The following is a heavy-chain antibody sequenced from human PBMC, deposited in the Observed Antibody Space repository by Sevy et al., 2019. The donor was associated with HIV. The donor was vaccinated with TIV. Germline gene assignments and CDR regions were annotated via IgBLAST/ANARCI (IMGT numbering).Heavy chain of an antibody. D-gene: IGHD1-26*01. V-gene: IGHV3-21*01. J-gene: IGHJ5*02. Sequence: GGSLRLSCAASGFTFSSYSMNWVRQAPGKGLEWVSSISSSSSYIYYADSVKGRFTISRDNAKNSLYLQMNSRRAEDTAVYYCARGWERLGFDPWGQGTLVTVSS. CDR3: ARGWERLGFDP. CDR1: GFTFSSYS. CDR2: ISSSSSYI.